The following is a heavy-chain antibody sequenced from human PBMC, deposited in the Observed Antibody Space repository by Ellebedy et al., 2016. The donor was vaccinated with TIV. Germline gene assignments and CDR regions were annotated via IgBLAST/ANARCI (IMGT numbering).Heavy chain of an antibody. CDR1: GLTFSNNA. Sequence: PGGSLRLSCAASGLTFSNNAMSWVRQAPGKGLEWVSTISNTGSRTYYVDSVEGRFIISRDNSKKTLYLQMNSLRAEDTAVYYCAKGRGGGSDSSAPRYYFDYWGLGTLVTVSS. CDR2: ISNTGSRT. D-gene: IGHD3-22*01. CDR3: AKGRGGGSDSSAPRYYFDY. V-gene: IGHV3-23*01. J-gene: IGHJ4*02.